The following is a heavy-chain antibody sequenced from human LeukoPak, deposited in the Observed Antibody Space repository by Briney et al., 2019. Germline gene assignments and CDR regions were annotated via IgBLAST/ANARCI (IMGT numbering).Heavy chain of an antibody. V-gene: IGHV4-59*08. D-gene: IGHD2-2*02. Sequence: SETLSLTCTVSGGSISSCDWIWIRQPPGKGMEWIGYIYNSGSTNYNPSLKSRVTISVDTSKNQFSLKLSSVTAADTAVYYCARQYLSYYFDYWGEGTLVTVSS. CDR2: IYNSGST. CDR1: GGSISSCD. J-gene: IGHJ4*02. CDR3: ARQYLSYYFDY.